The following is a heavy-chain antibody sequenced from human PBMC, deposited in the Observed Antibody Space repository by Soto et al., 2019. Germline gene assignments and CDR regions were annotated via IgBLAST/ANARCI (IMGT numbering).Heavy chain of an antibody. J-gene: IGHJ5*02. CDR2: IYPGDSDT. D-gene: IGHD4-17*01. CDR3: ARLEGMTTVTKAVDP. CDR1: GYSFTSYW. V-gene: IGHV5-51*01. Sequence: GESLKISCKGSGYSFTSYWLGCVRQMPGKGLEWMVIIYPGDSDTRYSPSFQGQVTISADQSIPTAYLQWSSLKASDTAMYYFARLEGMTTVTKAVDPWGQGPLVTGSS.